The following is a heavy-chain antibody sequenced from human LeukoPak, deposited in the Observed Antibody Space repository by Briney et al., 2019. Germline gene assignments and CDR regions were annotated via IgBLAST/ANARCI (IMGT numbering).Heavy chain of an antibody. CDR1: GFTFSSYA. V-gene: IGHV3-64D*06. CDR2: ISSNGGST. J-gene: IGHJ4*02. D-gene: IGHD5-12*01. Sequence: GGSLRLSCSASGFTFSSYAMHWVRQAPGKGLEYVSAISSNGGSTYYADSVKGRFTISRDNSKNTLYLQMSSLRAEDTAVYYCVKDVSRYSGYDSTFDYWGQGTPVTVSS. CDR3: VKDVSRYSGYDSTFDY.